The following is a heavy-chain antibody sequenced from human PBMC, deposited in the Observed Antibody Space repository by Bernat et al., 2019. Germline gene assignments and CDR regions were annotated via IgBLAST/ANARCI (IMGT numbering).Heavy chain of an antibody. V-gene: IGHV3-66*01. CDR1: GFTVSSNY. CDR2: IYSGGST. CDR3: ARDSRGIPDYDILTGLGWFDP. Sequence: EVQLVESGGGLVQPGGSLRLSCAASGFTVSSNYMSWVRQAPGKGLDWVSVIYSGGSTYYADSVKGRFTISRDNSKNTLYLQMNSLRAEDTAVYYCARDSRGIPDYDILTGLGWFDPWGQGTLVTVSS. J-gene: IGHJ5*02. D-gene: IGHD3-9*01.